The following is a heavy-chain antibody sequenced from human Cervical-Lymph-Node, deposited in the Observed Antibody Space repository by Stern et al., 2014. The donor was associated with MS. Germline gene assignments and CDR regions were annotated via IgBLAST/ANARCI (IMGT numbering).Heavy chain of an antibody. V-gene: IGHV4-61*02. CDR1: GGSIKNGAYY. CDR3: TGDSEAHCTLRTCYKSLNV. Sequence: QVQLQESGPGLVKPSQTLSLTCTVSGGSIKNGAYYWSWVRQPAGKGLEWIGRIYSAGITYYSPSLKSRVTISIDTSRNELSLKLSSVTAADTAVYYCTGDSEAHCTLRTCYKSLNVWGQGAMVTVSS. J-gene: IGHJ3*01. CDR2: IYSAGIT. D-gene: IGHD2-15*01.